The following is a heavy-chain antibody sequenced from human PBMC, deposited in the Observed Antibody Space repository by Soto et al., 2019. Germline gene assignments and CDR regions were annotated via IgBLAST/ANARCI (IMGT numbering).Heavy chain of an antibody. Sequence: EVQLVESGGGLVQPGGSLRLSCAASGFTFSSYSMNWVRQAPGKGLEWVSYISSSSSTIYYADSVKGRFTISRDNAKNSLYLQMNSLRAEDTAVYYCARVNYDFWSGYRYNWFDPWGQGTLVTVSS. CDR2: ISSSSSTI. CDR3: ARVNYDFWSGYRYNWFDP. CDR1: GFTFSSYS. D-gene: IGHD3-3*01. V-gene: IGHV3-48*01. J-gene: IGHJ5*02.